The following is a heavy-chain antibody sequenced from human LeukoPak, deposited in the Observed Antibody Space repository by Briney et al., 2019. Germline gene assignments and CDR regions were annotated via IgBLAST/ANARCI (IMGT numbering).Heavy chain of an antibody. CDR2: ISNNGGYT. D-gene: IGHD3-22*01. J-gene: IGHJ4*02. CDR1: GFTFSSSA. Sequence: GGSLRLSCAASGFTFSSSAMSWVRQAPGKGLEWVSAISNNGGYTYYADSVQGRFTISRDNSKSTLCLQMNSLRAEDTAVYYCAKDPNSSGYYHDYWGQGTLVTVSS. V-gene: IGHV3-23*01. CDR3: AKDPNSSGYYHDY.